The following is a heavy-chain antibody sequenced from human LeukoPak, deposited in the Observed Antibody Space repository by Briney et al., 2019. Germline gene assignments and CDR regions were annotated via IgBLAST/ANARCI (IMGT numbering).Heavy chain of an antibody. J-gene: IGHJ4*02. CDR1: GGSISSGGYY. Sequence: PSETLSLTCTVSGGSISSGGYYWSWIRQHPGKGLEWIGSIYHSGSTYYNPSLKSRVTISVDTSKNQFSLKLSSVTAADTAVYYCARSSYGYNYFDYWGREPWSPSPQ. D-gene: IGHD5-18*01. CDR2: IYHSGST. CDR3: ARSSYGYNYFDY. V-gene: IGHV4-39*07.